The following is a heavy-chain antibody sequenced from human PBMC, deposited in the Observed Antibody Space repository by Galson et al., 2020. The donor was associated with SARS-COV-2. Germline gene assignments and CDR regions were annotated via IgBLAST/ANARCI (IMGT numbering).Heavy chain of an antibody. CDR3: ARDLTVTHQVGDYYYGMDV. D-gene: IGHD4-4*01. J-gene: IGHJ6*02. CDR1: GYTFTSYY. CDR2: INPSGGST. Sequence: ASVKVSCKASGYTFTSYYMHWVRQAPGQGLEWMGIINPSGGSTSYAQKFQGRVTMTRDTSTSTVYMELSSLRSEDTAVYYCARDLTVTHQVGDYYYGMDVWGQGTTVTVSS. V-gene: IGHV1-46*01.